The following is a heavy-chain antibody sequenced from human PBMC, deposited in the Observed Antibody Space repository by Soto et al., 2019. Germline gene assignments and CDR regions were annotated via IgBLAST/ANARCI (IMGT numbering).Heavy chain of an antibody. V-gene: IGHV3-48*01. CDR3: TRDLGEPTVTTEYNWFDP. CDR1: GFTFSSYT. CDR2: ISRSSNTI. Sequence: EVQLVESGGGLVQPGGSLRLSCAASGFTFSSYTMNWDRQAPGKGLEWVSYISRSSNTIYYADSVKGRFPISRDNAKNSLYLQMNSLRAEDTAVYYCTRDLGEPTVTTEYNWFDPWGPGTLVTVSS. J-gene: IGHJ5*02. D-gene: IGHD4-17*01.